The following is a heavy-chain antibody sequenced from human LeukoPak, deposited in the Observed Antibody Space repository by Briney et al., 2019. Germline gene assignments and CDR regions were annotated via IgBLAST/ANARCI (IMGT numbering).Heavy chain of an antibody. J-gene: IGHJ4*02. CDR3: ARKLGGSQCGGDCFFDH. V-gene: IGHV3-11*03. D-gene: IGHD2-21*02. CDR1: GFTLSVYY. CDR2: ISSTGSYT. Sequence: GGSLRLSCEASGFTLSVYYMSWFRQAPGKGLEWIGYISSTGSYTTYADSVRGRFTISRDNAKSLLFLQMNNLRAEDTAVYHCARKLGGSQCGGDCFFDHWGQGTLVVVSS.